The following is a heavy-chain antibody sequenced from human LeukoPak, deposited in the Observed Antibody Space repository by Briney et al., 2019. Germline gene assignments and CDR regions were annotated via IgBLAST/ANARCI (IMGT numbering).Heavy chain of an antibody. CDR3: ARGRNFRSPTCKMSPRAFAY. J-gene: IGHJ4*02. CDR2: INHSGST. D-gene: IGHD1-14*01. V-gene: IGHV4-34*01. Sequence: SETLSLTCAVYGGSFSGYYWSWIRQPPGKGLEWIGEINHSGSTNYNPSLKSRVTISVDTSKNQFSLKLSSVTAADTAVYYCARGRNFRSPTCKMSPRAFAYWGQEPLVTVSS. CDR1: GGSFSGYY.